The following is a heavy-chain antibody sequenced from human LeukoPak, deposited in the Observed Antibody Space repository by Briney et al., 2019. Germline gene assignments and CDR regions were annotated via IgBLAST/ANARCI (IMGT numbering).Heavy chain of an antibody. CDR1: GGSISSYY. Sequence: PSETLSLTCTVSGGSISSYYWSWIRQPPGKGLEWIGSIYHSGSTYYNPSLKSRVTISVDTSKNQFSLKLSSVTAADTAVYYCARVTAYSSENYFDYWGQGTLVTVSS. CDR2: IYHSGST. D-gene: IGHD6-25*01. J-gene: IGHJ4*02. CDR3: ARVTAYSSENYFDY. V-gene: IGHV4-59*08.